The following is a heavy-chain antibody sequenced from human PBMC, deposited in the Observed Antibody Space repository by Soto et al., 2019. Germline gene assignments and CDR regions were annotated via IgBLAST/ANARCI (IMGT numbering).Heavy chain of an antibody. D-gene: IGHD3-3*01. CDR1: GFTFSSYG. CDR2: IWYDGSNK. V-gene: IGHV3-33*01. J-gene: IGHJ4*02. CDR3: GRDGGTIFGVVTPLDD. Sequence: QVQLVESGGGVVQPGRSLRLSCAASGFTFSSYGMHWVRQAPGKGLEWVAVIWYDGSNKFYADSVKGRFTISRDNSKNTLYLQMNSLRAEDTAVYYCGRDGGTIFGVVTPLDDWGQGTLVTVSS.